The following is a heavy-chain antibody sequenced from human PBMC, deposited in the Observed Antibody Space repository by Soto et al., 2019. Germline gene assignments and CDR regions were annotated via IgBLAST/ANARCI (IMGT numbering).Heavy chain of an antibody. J-gene: IGHJ4*02. V-gene: IGHV3-48*01. D-gene: IGHD6-19*01. CDR1: GFTFSSYN. CDR2: ISSGSSTI. Sequence: EVQLVESGGGLVQPGGSLRLSCASSGFTFSSYNINWLRQAPGKGLEWVSYISSGSSTIHYADSVKGRFTISRDNAKNSLFLQMNSLRAEDTAVYYCARALTIAVAATGYCVDHWCQGTLVTVSS. CDR3: ARALTIAVAATGYCVDH.